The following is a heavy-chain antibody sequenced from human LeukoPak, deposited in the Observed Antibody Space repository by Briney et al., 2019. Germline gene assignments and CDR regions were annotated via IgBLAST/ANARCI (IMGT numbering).Heavy chain of an antibody. D-gene: IGHD2-2*01. CDR1: GGSINSSDYY. V-gene: IGHV4-39*01. CDR3: ASWGIVVWHYMDV. Sequence: PSETLSLTCTVSGGSINSSDYYWSWIRQHPGKGLEWIGSIYYSGSTYYNPSLKSRVTISVDTSKNQFSLKLSSVTAADTAVYYCASWGIVVWHYMDVWGKGTTVTVSS. CDR2: IYYSGST. J-gene: IGHJ6*03.